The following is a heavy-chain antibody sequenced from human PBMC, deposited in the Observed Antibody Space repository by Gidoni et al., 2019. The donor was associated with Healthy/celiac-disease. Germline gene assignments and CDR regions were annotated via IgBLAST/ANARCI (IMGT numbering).Heavy chain of an antibody. Sequence: EVPLLESGGGLVQPGGSLRPSCAASGFTLSSYAMSWVRQAPGKGLEWVSAISGSGGSTYYADSVKGRFTISRDNSKNTLYQQMNSLRAEDTAVYYCAKLGSYGYEDYFDYWGQGTLVTVSS. CDR2: ISGSGGST. J-gene: IGHJ4*02. V-gene: IGHV3-23*01. D-gene: IGHD5-18*01. CDR3: AKLGSYGYEDYFDY. CDR1: GFTLSSYA.